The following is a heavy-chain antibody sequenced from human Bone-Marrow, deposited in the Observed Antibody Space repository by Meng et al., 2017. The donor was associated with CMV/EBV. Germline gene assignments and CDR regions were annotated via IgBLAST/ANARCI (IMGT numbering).Heavy chain of an antibody. J-gene: IGHJ4*02. D-gene: IGHD2-2*01. V-gene: IGHV4-59*12. CDR1: GGSISSYY. Sequence: SETLSLTCTVSGGSISSYYWSWIRQPPGKGLEWIGYIYYSGSTYYNPSLKSRVTISVDTSKNQFSLKLSSVTAADTAVYYCASNFEDIVVVPAIFDYWGQGTLVTVSS. CDR3: ASNFEDIVVVPAIFDY. CDR2: IYYSGST.